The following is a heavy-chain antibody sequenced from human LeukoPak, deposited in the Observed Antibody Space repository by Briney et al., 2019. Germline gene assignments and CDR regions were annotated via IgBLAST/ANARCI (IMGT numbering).Heavy chain of an antibody. CDR2: IIPILGIA. Sequence: SVKVSCKASGYTFTSYDINWVRQAPGQGLEWMGRIIPILGIANYAQKFQGRVTITADKSTSTAYMELSSLRSEDTAVYYCARVLIGQSTTWFTYWYFDLWGRGTLVTVSS. J-gene: IGHJ2*01. V-gene: IGHV1-69*04. CDR3: ARVLIGQSTTWFTYWYFDL. D-gene: IGHD3-10*01. CDR1: GYTFTSYD.